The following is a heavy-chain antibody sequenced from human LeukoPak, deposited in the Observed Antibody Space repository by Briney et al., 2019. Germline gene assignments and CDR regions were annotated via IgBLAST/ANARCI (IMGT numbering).Heavy chain of an antibody. D-gene: IGHD4-17*01. CDR1: GFTFSSYW. Sequence: GGSLRLSCAASGFTFSSYWMSWVRQAPGKGLEWVANIKQDGSEKYYVDSVKGRFTISRDNAKNSLYLQMNSLRAEDTAVYYCARDQTTVTTYYFDYWGQGTLVTVSS. J-gene: IGHJ4*02. CDR3: ARDQTTVTTYYFDY. V-gene: IGHV3-7*01. CDR2: IKQDGSEK.